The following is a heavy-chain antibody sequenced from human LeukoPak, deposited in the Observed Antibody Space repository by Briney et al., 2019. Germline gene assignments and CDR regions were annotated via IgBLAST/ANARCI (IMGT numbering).Heavy chain of an antibody. CDR3: ARGNHIYGDQSLDT. V-gene: IGHV3-30*04. J-gene: IGHJ5*02. Sequence: PGRSLRLSCVGSVFSFGAHAMHWVRQIPGKGLEWVAVTSFDSRSKHYADSVEGRFTISRDNPKKTLYLQMSDLREEDTAMYFCARGNHIYGDQSLDTWGQGTLLTVSS. CDR1: VFSFGAHA. CDR2: TSFDSRSK. D-gene: IGHD2-21*02.